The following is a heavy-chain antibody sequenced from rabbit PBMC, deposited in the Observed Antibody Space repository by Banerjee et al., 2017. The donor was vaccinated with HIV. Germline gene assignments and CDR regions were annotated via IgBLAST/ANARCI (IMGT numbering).Heavy chain of an antibody. CDR1: GFSFSSSYW. CDR2: ILGGSSGSS. Sequence: QSLEESGGDLVKPGASLTLTCTASGFSFSSSYWICWVRQAPGKGLEWIACILGGSSGSSWYAKWAKGRFTISKNSSTMVTLQMTSLTVADTATYFCARYGDGDAWDLWGQGTLVTVS. D-gene: IGHD6-1*01. V-gene: IGHV1S40*01. CDR3: ARYGDGDAWDL. J-gene: IGHJ6*01.